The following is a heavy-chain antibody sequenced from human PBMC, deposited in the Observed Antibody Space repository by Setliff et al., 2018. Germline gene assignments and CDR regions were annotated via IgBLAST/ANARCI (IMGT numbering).Heavy chain of an antibody. CDR3: ASFPVGLVRGVIINYFDY. D-gene: IGHD3-10*01. CDR1: GGSISSSSYY. V-gene: IGHV4-39*01. J-gene: IGHJ4*02. CDR2: IYYSGST. Sequence: TLSLTCTVSGGSISSSSYYWGWIRQPPGKGLEWIGSIYYSGSTYYNPSLKSRVTISVDTSKNQFSLKLSSVTAADTAVYYCASFPVGLVRGVIINYFDYWGQGTLVTVSS.